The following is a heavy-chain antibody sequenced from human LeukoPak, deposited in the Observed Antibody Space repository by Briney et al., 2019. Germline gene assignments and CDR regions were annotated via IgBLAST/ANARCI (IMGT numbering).Heavy chain of an antibody. D-gene: IGHD6-6*01. CDR3: ARDLTAARPGY. J-gene: IGHJ4*02. CDR1: GFTFSSYS. Sequence: GGSLRLSCAASGFTFSSYSMNWVRQAPGKGLEWVSYISSSSSTIYYADSVKGRFTISRDNAENSLYLQMNSLRAEDTAVYYCARDLTAARPGYWGQGTLVTVSS. V-gene: IGHV3-48*01. CDR2: ISSSSSTI.